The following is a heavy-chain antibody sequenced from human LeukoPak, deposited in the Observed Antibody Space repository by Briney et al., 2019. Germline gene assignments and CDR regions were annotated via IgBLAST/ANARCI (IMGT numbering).Heavy chain of an antibody. V-gene: IGHV4-34*01. J-gene: IGHJ4*02. CDR2: INHSGST. CDR1: GGSFSGYY. Sequence: SETLSLTCAVYGGSFSGYYWSWIRQPPGKGLEWIGEINHSGSTNYNPSLKSRVTISVDTSKNQFSLKLSSVTAADTAVYYCARAQRPDYYDSSGCTVDYWGQGTLVTASS. CDR3: ARAQRPDYYDSSGCTVDY. D-gene: IGHD3-22*01.